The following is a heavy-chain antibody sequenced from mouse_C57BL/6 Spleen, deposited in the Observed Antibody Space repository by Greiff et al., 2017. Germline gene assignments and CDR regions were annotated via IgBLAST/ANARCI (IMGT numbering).Heavy chain of an antibody. J-gene: IGHJ2*01. CDR1: GFNIKDYY. CDR3: ARLYYYGSSSYYFDY. CDR2: IDPEDGET. D-gene: IGHD1-1*01. V-gene: IGHV14-2*01. Sequence: EVKLVESGAELVKPGASVKLSCTASGFNIKDYYMHWVKQRTEQGLEWIGRIDPEDGETKYAPKFQGKATITADTSSNTAYLQLSSLTSEDTAVYYWARLYYYGSSSYYFDYWGQGTTLTVSS.